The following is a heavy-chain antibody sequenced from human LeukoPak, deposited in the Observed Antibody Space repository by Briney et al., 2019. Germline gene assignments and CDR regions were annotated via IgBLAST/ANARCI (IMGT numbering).Heavy chain of an antibody. CDR1: GGTFSSYT. Sequence: GASVKVSCKASGGTFSSYTISWVRQAPGQGLEWMGRIIPILGIADYAQKFQGRVTITADKSTSTAYMELSSLRSEDTAVYYCARDKRGIVVVPAAQWGRGTLVTVSS. CDR3: ARDKRGIVVVPAAQ. CDR2: IIPILGIA. J-gene: IGHJ4*02. V-gene: IGHV1-69*04. D-gene: IGHD2-2*01.